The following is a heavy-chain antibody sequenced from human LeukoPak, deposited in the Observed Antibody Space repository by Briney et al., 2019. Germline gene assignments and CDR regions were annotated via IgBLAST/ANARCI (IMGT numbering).Heavy chain of an antibody. J-gene: IGHJ3*02. Sequence: GGSLRLSCAASGFTFSSYGMHWVRQAPGKGLEWVAFIRYDGSNKYYADSVKGRFTISRDNSKNTLYLQMNSLRAEDTAVYYCAGDPYSSGWYFTFDIWGQGTMVTVSS. CDR1: GFTFSSYG. V-gene: IGHV3-30*02. CDR3: AGDPYSSGWYFTFDI. D-gene: IGHD6-19*01. CDR2: IRYDGSNK.